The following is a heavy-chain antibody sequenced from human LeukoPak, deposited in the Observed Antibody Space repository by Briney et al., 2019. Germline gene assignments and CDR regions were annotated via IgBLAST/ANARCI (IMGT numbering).Heavy chain of an antibody. Sequence: MTSETLSLTCAVYGGSFSGYYWSWIRQPPGKGLEWTGEINHSGSTNYNPSLKSRVTISVDTSKNQFSLKLSSVTAADTAVYYCARAVVVTAIPRSRWFDPWGQGTLVTVSS. CDR2: INHSGST. J-gene: IGHJ5*02. V-gene: IGHV4-34*01. CDR3: ARAVVVTAIPRSRWFDP. CDR1: GGSFSGYY. D-gene: IGHD2-21*02.